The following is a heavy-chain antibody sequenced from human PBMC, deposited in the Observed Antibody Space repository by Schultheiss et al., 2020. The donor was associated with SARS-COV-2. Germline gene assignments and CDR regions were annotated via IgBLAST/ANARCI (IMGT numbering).Heavy chain of an antibody. CDR2: ISSSSSTI. D-gene: IGHD6-25*01. J-gene: IGHJ6*02. CDR3: ARGWPRVAAGWGWQGMDV. Sequence: GGSLRLSCAASGFTFSSYSMNWVQAPGKGLEWVSYISSSSSTIYYADSVKGRFTISRDNAKNSLYLQMNSLRAEDTAVYYCARGWPRVAAGWGWQGMDVWGQGTTVTVSS. V-gene: IGHV3-48*01. CDR1: GFTFSSYS.